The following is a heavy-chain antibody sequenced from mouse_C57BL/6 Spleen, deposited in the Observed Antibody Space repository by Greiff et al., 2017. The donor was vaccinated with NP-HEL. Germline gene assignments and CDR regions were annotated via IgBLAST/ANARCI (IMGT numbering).Heavy chain of an antibody. J-gene: IGHJ4*01. CDR1: GFTFSSYA. CDR2: ISDGGSYT. D-gene: IGHD2-3*01. Sequence: EVKLEESGGGLVKPGGSLKLSCAASGFTFSSYAMSWVRQTPEKRLEWVATISDGGSYTYYPDNVKGRFTISRDNAKNNLYLQMSHLKSEDTAMYYCARDFDGYYGVNYAMDYWGQGTSVTVSS. V-gene: IGHV5-4*01. CDR3: ARDFDGYYGVNYAMDY.